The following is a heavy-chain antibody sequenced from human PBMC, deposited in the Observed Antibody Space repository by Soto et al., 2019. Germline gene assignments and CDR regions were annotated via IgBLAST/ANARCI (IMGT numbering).Heavy chain of an antibody. J-gene: IGHJ4*02. Sequence: GASVKVSCEASGYTFSCYALHWLRQAPGQRLEWMGWINAGYGNTKSSQKFQDRVTISRDTSASTAYMELTSLRSEDTAVYYCARDTGDGTFDFWGQGTLVTVSS. CDR1: GYTFSCYA. CDR3: ARDTGDGTFDF. CDR2: INAGYGNT. D-gene: IGHD7-27*01. V-gene: IGHV1-3*01.